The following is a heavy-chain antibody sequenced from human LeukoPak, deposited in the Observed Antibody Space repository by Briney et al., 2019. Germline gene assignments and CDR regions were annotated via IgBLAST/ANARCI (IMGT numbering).Heavy chain of an antibody. CDR1: GYTFTGYY. CDR3: CGSSLAGSDGMDV. J-gene: IGHJ6*02. D-gene: IGHD6-19*01. V-gene: IGHV1-2*02. Sequence: ASVKVSCKASGYTFTGYYMHWVRQAPGQGLEWMGWINPNSGGTNYAQKFQGRVTMTRDTSISTAYMELSRLRSDDTAVYYCCGSSLAGSDGMDVWGQETTVTVSS. CDR2: INPNSGGT.